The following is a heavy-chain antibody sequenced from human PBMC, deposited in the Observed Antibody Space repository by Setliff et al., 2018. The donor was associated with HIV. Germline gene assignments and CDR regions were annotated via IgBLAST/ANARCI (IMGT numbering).Heavy chain of an antibody. V-gene: IGHV4-59*10. CDR1: GGSFTNYY. Sequence: SETLSLTCAVYGGSFTNYYWSWFRQSPGKGLEWIGRIYTSGGTNYNPSLKSRVTISVDTSKNQFSLKLSSVTAADTAVYYCATYNWNFIVGYWGQGTLVTVAS. D-gene: IGHD1-7*01. J-gene: IGHJ4*02. CDR2: IYTSGGT. CDR3: ATYNWNFIVGY.